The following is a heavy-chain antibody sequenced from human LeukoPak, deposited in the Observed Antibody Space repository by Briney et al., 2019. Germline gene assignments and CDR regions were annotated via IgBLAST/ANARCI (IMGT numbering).Heavy chain of an antibody. Sequence: GGSLRLSCAGSGFTFSKFGMIWVRQAPGRGLEWVSGISASSTNTYYADSVKGRSTISRDNAKDTLYLEMNSLRAEDTAVYYCAKTGTPWYYFDYWGQGTLVTVSS. CDR2: ISASSTNT. V-gene: IGHV3-23*01. CDR3: AKTGTPWYYFDY. J-gene: IGHJ4*02. D-gene: IGHD6-13*01. CDR1: GFTFSKFG.